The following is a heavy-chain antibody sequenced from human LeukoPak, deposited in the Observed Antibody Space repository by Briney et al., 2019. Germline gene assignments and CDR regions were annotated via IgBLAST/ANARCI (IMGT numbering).Heavy chain of an antibody. V-gene: IGHV4-59*01. Sequence: SETLSLTRTVSGGSISSYYWSWIRQPPGKGLEWIGYIYYSGSTNYNPSLKSRVTISVDTSKNQFSLKLSSVTAADTAVYYCARDSGPVVHYMDVWGKGTTVTVSS. CDR2: IYYSGST. CDR1: GGSISSYY. CDR3: ARDSGPVVHYMDV. D-gene: IGHD3-10*01. J-gene: IGHJ6*03.